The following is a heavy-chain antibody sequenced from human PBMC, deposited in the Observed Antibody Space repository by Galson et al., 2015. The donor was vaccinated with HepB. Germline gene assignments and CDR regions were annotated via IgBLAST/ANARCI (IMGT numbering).Heavy chain of an antibody. V-gene: IGHV1-8*01. CDR1: GYTFTSYD. CDR2: MNPNSGNT. D-gene: IGHD3-3*01. Sequence: SVKVSCKASGYTFTSYDINWVRQATGQGLKWMGWMNPNSGNTGYAQKFQGRVTMTRNTSISTACMELSSLRSEDTAVYYCARVLGYYDFWSGYSVVSWFDPWGQGTLVTVSS. CDR3: ARVLGYYDFWSGYSVVSWFDP. J-gene: IGHJ5*02.